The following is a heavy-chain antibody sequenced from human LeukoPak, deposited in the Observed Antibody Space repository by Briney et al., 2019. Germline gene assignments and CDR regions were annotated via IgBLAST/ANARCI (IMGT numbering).Heavy chain of an antibody. J-gene: IGHJ4*02. D-gene: IGHD6-13*01. CDR2: INTGNGNT. Sequence: ASVKVSCKASGYTFTYYAMHWVRQAPGQRLEWMGWINTGNGNTKYSQNFQGRVTITRDTSASTGYMGLSSLRSEDTAVYYCARPAGRLGSSVLPPDYWGQGTLVTVSS. CDR3: ARPAGRLGSSVLPPDY. V-gene: IGHV1-3*04. CDR1: GYTFTYYA.